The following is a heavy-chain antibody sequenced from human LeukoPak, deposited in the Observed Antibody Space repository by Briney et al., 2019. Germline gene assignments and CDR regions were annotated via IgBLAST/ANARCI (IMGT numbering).Heavy chain of an antibody. V-gene: IGHV1-46*01. D-gene: IGHD4-23*01. J-gene: IGHJ3*02. Sequence: VASVKVSCKASGNTFSSYFIHWVRQAPGHGLEWMGIISPSGGTTSYAQELQGRVTMTRDTSTSTVYMELSSLRSEDTAVYYCGRVTLYAFDIWGQGTMVTVSS. CDR2: ISPSGGTT. CDR1: GNTFSSYF. CDR3: GRVTLYAFDI.